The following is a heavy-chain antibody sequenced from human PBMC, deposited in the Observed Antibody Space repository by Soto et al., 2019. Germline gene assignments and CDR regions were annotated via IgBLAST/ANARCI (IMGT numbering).Heavy chain of an antibody. CDR1: GGSFSGYY. CDR2: INHSGST. Sequence: QVQLQQWGAGLLKPSETLSLTCAVYGGSFSGYYWTWIRQPPGTGLEWIGEINHSGSTNYNPSLKTRVPISVDTAKHQFSLKLTSVTAADTAVYYCARDKITGLFDYWGQGNLVTVSS. D-gene: IGHD2-8*02. V-gene: IGHV4-34*01. CDR3: ARDKITGLFDY. J-gene: IGHJ4*02.